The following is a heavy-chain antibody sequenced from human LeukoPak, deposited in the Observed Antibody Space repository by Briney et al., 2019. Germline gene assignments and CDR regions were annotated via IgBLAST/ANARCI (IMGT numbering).Heavy chain of an antibody. J-gene: IGHJ4*02. CDR2: IKPDGSDK. CDR3: ARDRIQLWSHDY. V-gene: IGHV3-7*04. D-gene: IGHD5-18*01. CDR1: GFTFSRSW. Sequence: GGSLRLSCAASGFTFSRSWMSWVRQAPGKGLEWVANIKPDGSDKYYVDSVKGRFTISRENAKNSLYLHMNSLRAEDTAVYYCARDRIQLWSHDYWGQGTLVTVSS.